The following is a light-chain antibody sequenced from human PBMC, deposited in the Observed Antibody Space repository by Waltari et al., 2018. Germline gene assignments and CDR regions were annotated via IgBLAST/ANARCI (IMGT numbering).Light chain of an antibody. V-gene: IGLV2-11*01. CDR1: SRGVGGFKT. Sequence: QSALTQPRPMSGSTGPFVTPPRPGTSRGVGGFKTVSWYQQHPGKAPKLMIYDVSKRPSGVPDRFSGSKSGNTASLTISGLQAEDEADYYCCSYAGSYTWVFGGGTKLTVL. J-gene: IGLJ3*02. CDR2: DVS. CDR3: CSYAGSYTWV.